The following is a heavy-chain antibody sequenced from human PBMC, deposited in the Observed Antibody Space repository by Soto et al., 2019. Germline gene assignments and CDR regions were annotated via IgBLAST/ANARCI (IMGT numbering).Heavy chain of an antibody. CDR2: IYWDDDK. CDR3: AQLDSGWYGMDV. V-gene: IGHV2-5*02. CDR1: GFSLSTSGVG. J-gene: IGHJ6*02. D-gene: IGHD6-19*01. Sequence: QITLKESGPTLVKPTQTLTLTCTFSGFSLSTSGVGVGWIRQPPGKALEWLALIYWDDDKRYSPSLKSRLTITKDTSKNQVVLTMTNIDPVDTATYYCAQLDSGWYGMDVWGQGTTVTVSS.